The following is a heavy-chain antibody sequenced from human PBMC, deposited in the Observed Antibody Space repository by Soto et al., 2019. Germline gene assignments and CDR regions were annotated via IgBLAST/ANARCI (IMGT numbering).Heavy chain of an antibody. CDR3: ARSGNSWNPRMFNGFDV. V-gene: IGHV1-69*06. D-gene: IGHD1-20*01. Sequence: AVKVSCRATGGTFINYARSWVRQAPGRGLEWIGGIIPIFDTTNYAQKFQGRVTLTADKSTSTAYMELSSLTSEDTAVYYCARSGNSWNPRMFNGFDVWGQRTTVPVRS. J-gene: IGHJ6*01. CDR2: IIPIFDTT. CDR1: GGTFINYA.